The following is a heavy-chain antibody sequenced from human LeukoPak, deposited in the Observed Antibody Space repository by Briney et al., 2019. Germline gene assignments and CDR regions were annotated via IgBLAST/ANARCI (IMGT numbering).Heavy chain of an antibody. Sequence: PSETLSLTCSVSGGSTNSYYWSWIRQSGGKGLEWIGRIYSSGSTVYNPSLNSRLTMSIDTSKNQFSLTLKSVTATDTAVYYCARVKASSTSWTFDPWGQGALVTVSS. CDR1: GGSTNSYY. CDR3: ARVKASSTSWTFDP. J-gene: IGHJ5*02. D-gene: IGHD2-2*01. CDR2: IYSSGST. V-gene: IGHV4-4*07.